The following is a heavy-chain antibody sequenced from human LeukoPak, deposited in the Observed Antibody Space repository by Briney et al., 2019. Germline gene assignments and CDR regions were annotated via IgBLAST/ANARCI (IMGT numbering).Heavy chain of an antibody. Sequence: PSETLSLTCTVSGGSISSSSYYWGWIRPPSGKGLEWIGSIYYSGSTYYNPSLKSRVTISVDKSKNQFSLKLSSVTAADTAVYYCARVRALLEPDVWGQGTTVTVSS. D-gene: IGHD1-14*01. J-gene: IGHJ6*02. CDR1: GGSISSSSYY. V-gene: IGHV4-39*07. CDR3: ARVRALLEPDV. CDR2: IYYSGST.